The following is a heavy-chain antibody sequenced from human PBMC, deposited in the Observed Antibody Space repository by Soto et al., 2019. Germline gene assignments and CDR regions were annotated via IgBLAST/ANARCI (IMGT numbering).Heavy chain of an antibody. Sequence: EVQLVESGGGLVQPGGSLRLSCAASGFIVSSKYMNWVRQAPGKGLEWVSIIYSGGDTYYADSVKGRFTISRHNSKNTVQLHMNRLRPADTAVSYCAREGEWLRGEGRSAFDVWGLGTMVTVSS. CDR1: GFIVSSKY. CDR3: AREGEWLRGEGRSAFDV. V-gene: IGHV3-53*04. J-gene: IGHJ3*01. CDR2: IYSGGDT. D-gene: IGHD5-12*01.